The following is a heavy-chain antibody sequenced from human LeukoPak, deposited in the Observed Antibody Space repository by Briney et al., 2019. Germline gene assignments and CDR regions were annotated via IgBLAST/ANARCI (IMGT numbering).Heavy chain of an antibody. CDR1: GINFGGFW. Sequence: PGGSLRLSCAASGINFGGFWMTWVRQAPGKGLEWVANMNEDGSQEYYVDSVKGRFTISRDNAKNLLYLQMNSLGAEDTAVYYCASGGHFDYSGPGTLVTVSS. CDR3: ASGGHFDY. V-gene: IGHV3-7*01. J-gene: IGHJ4*02. CDR2: MNEDGSQE.